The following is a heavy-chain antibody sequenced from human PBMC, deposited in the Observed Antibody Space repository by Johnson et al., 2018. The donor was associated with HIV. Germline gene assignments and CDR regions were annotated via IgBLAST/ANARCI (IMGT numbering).Heavy chain of an antibody. V-gene: IGHV3-66*01. CDR1: GLTVSSNY. Sequence: VQLVESGGGLVQPGGSLRLSCAASGLTVSSNYMTWVRQGPGKGLEWVSVIKGVGGPYYADSVTGRFPISRDTSKNTLYLQMNSLRAEDTAVYFCARGWRDGYTYDVFDVWGQGTRVTVSS. CDR3: ARGWRDGYTYDVFDV. CDR2: IKGVGGP. J-gene: IGHJ3*01. D-gene: IGHD5-24*01.